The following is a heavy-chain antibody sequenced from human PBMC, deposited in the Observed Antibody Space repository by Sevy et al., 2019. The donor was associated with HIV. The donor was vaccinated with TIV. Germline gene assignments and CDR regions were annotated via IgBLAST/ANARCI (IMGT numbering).Heavy chain of an antibody. CDR1: GFTFSSYA. Sequence: GGSLRLSCAASGFTFSSYAMSWVRQAPGKGLEWVSAISGSGGSTYYADSVKGRFTISRDNSKNTLYLQMNSLRAEDTAIYYCAKARGGDSRGYYYAWGQGTLVTVSS. V-gene: IGHV3-23*01. D-gene: IGHD3-22*01. CDR3: AKARGGDSRGYYYA. J-gene: IGHJ5*02. CDR2: ISGSGGST.